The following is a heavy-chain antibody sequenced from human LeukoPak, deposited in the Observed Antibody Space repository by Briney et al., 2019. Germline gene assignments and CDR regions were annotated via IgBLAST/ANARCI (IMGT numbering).Heavy chain of an antibody. D-gene: IGHD6-19*01. CDR2: ISSSGSTI. J-gene: IGHJ4*02. CDR1: GFTFSSYE. V-gene: IGHV3-48*03. CDR3: ARGAVYGAVARGLTDY. Sequence: GGSLRLSCAASGFTFSSYEMNWVRQAPGKGLEWVSYISSSGSTIYYADSVKGRFTISRDNAKNSLYLQMNSLRAEDTAVYYCARGAVYGAVARGLTDYWGQGTLVTVSS.